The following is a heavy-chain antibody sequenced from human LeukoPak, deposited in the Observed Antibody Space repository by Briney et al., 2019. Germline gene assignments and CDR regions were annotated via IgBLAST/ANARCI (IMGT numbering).Heavy chain of an antibody. J-gene: IGHJ4*02. Sequence: ASMKVSCKASGYTFTSCAMNWVRQAPGQGLEWMGGIIPIFGTANYAQKFQGRVTITADESTSTAYMELSSLRSEDTAVYYCAATVTTMGYWGQGTLVTVSS. CDR3: AATVTTMGY. CDR1: GYTFTSCA. V-gene: IGHV1-69*13. CDR2: IIPIFGTA. D-gene: IGHD4-17*01.